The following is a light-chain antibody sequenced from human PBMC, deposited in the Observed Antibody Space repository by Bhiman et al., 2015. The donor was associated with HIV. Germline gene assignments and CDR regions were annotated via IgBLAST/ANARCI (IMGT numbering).Light chain of an antibody. CDR2: DVI. CDR1: SSDVGGYNY. Sequence: QSALTQPASVSGSPGQSITISCTGTSSDVGGYNYVSWYQHHPGKAPKLMIYDVIKRPSGVSNRFSGSKSGNTASLTISGLQAEDEADYYCSSYTSSTTGVFGTGTKVTVL. CDR3: SSYTSSTTGV. J-gene: IGLJ1*01. V-gene: IGLV2-14*03.